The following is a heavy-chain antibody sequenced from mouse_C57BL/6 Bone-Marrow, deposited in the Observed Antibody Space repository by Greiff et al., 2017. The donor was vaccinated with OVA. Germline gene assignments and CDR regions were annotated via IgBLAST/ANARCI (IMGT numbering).Heavy chain of an antibody. CDR2: IDPSDSYT. CDR3: ARDSYSNFAY. J-gene: IGHJ3*01. Sequence: QVQLQQPGAELVKPGASVKLSCKASGYTFTSYWMQWVKQRPGQGLEWIGEIDPSDSYTNYNQKFKGKATLTVDTSSSTAYMQLSSLTSEDSAVYYCARDSYSNFAYWGQGTLVTVSA. V-gene: IGHV1-50*01. D-gene: IGHD2-5*01. CDR1: GYTFTSYW.